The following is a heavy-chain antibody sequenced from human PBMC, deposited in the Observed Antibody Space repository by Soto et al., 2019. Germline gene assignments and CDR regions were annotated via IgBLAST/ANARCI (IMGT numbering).Heavy chain of an antibody. CDR3: ARDPYSSGWYSWFDP. D-gene: IGHD6-19*01. J-gene: IGHJ5*02. V-gene: IGHV3-66*01. CDR2: IYSGGST. Sequence: PGGSLRLSCAASGFTVSSNYMSWVRQAPGKGLEWVSVIYSGGSTYYADSVKGRFTISRDNSKNTLYLQMNSLRAEDTAVYYCARDPYSSGWYSWFDPWGQGTLVTVSS. CDR1: GFTVSSNY.